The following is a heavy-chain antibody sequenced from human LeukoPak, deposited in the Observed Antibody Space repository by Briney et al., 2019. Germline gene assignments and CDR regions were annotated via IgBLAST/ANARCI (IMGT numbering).Heavy chain of an antibody. D-gene: IGHD3-16*02. J-gene: IGHJ4*02. V-gene: IGHV4-34*01. CDR2: INHSGST. Sequence: PSETLSLTCAVYGGSFSGYYWSWIRQPPGKGLEWIGEINHSGSTNYNPSLKSRVTISVDTSKNQFSLKLSSVTAADTAVYYCARRIRIMITFGGVIVGDYFDYWGQGTLVTVSS. CDR1: GGSFSGYY. CDR3: ARRIRIMITFGGVIVGDYFDY.